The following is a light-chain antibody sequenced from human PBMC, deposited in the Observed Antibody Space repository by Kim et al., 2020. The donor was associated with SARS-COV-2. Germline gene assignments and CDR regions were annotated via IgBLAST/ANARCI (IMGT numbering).Light chain of an antibody. Sequence: GKTVNISCTRSSGSIASNYVQWFQQRPASAPTTVIFEDDHRPSGVPDRFSGSIDRSSNSASLTISGLETEDEADYYCQSYYNTEWVLGGGTKVTVL. J-gene: IGLJ3*02. V-gene: IGLV6-57*03. CDR2: EDD. CDR1: SGSIASNY. CDR3: QSYYNTEWV.